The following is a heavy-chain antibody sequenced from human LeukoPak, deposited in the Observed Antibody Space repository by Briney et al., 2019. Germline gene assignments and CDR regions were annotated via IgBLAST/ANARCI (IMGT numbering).Heavy chain of an antibody. CDR2: ITSNGGST. CDR3: ARGYNWNDVDY. D-gene: IGHD1-20*01. CDR1: XSXX. Sequence: XSXXMHWXRXAXXXXVEYGSVITSNGGSTYYADSVKGRFTISRDNSKNTLYLQMGSLRAEDMAVYYCARGYNWNDVDYWGQGTLVTVSS. V-gene: IGHV3-64*02. J-gene: IGHJ4*02.